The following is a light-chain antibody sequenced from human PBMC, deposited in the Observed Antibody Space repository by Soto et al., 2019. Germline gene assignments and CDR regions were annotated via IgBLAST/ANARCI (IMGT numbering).Light chain of an antibody. CDR1: QSISSW. CDR2: DAS. CDR3: QQYNSYLYT. V-gene: IGKV1-5*01. J-gene: IGKJ2*01. Sequence: IQMTQSPSTLSASVGDRVTITCRASQSISSWLAWYQQKPGKAPKLLIYDASSLESGVPLRFSGSGSGTEFTLTISSLQPDDFATYYCQQYNSYLYTFGQGTKVDIK.